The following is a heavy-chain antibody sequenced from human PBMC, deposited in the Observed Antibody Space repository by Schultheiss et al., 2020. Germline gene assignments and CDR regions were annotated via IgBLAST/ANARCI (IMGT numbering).Heavy chain of an antibody. V-gene: IGHV4-59*01. D-gene: IGHD5-12*01. Sequence: SETLSLTCTVSGGSISSYYCSWIRQPPGKGLEWIGYIYYSGSTNYNPSLKSRVTISVDTSKNQFSLKLSSVTAADTAVYYCAGRGYSGYDFWGQGTLVTVSS. J-gene: IGHJ4*02. CDR2: IYYSGST. CDR1: GGSISSYY. CDR3: AGRGYSGYDF.